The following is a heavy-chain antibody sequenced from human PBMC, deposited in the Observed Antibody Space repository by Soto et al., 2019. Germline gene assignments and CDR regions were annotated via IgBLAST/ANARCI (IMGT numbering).Heavy chain of an antibody. CDR3: AKPPYSILTGYYRLVAGYYMEV. Sequence: PSETLSLTCTVSGGSISSGGYYWSWIRQHPGKGLEWIGYIYYSGSTYYNPSLKSRVTVSVDTSKNQFSLKLSSVTAADTAVYYCAKPPYSILTGYYRLVAGYYMEVWGKGTTVTVSS. CDR1: GGSISSGGYY. V-gene: IGHV4-31*03. J-gene: IGHJ6*03. CDR2: IYYSGST. D-gene: IGHD3-9*01.